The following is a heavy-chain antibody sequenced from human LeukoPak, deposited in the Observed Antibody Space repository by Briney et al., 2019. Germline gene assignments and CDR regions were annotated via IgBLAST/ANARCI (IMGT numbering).Heavy chain of an antibody. Sequence: SETLSLTCTFSGRPISSCYWSGIREPPGRGREWIVYIYYSGSTNDNPSLKSRVTISVDTSKNQFSLKLSSVTAADTAVYYCARDRYYGSGSSYGMDVWGQGTTVTVSS. D-gene: IGHD3-10*01. CDR3: ARDRYYGSGSSYGMDV. V-gene: IGHV4-59*13. CDR1: GRPISSCY. J-gene: IGHJ6*02. CDR2: IYYSGST.